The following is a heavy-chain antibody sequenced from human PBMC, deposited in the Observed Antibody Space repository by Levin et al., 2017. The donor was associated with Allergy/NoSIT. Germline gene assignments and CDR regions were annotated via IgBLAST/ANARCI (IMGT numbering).Heavy chain of an antibody. Sequence: GESLKISCAASGFTFSSYGMHWVRQAPGKGLEWVAVISYDGSTKYYADSVKGRLTISRDISKHTLYLHMDSLRVEDTAVYYCAKAHYNSSSTFYWYFDRWGRGTLVTVSS. V-gene: IGHV3-30*18. CDR2: ISYDGSTK. CDR1: GFTFSSYG. D-gene: IGHD6-6*01. J-gene: IGHJ2*01. CDR3: AKAHYNSSSTFYWYFDR.